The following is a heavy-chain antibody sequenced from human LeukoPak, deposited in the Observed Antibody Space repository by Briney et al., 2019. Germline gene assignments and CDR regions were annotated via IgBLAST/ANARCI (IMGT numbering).Heavy chain of an antibody. CDR3: ARPSVLRFLEWLSINYFDY. CDR1: GFTFSSYS. Sequence: GGSLRLSCAASGFTFSSYSMNWVRQAPGKGLEWVSSISSSSSYIYYADSVKGRFTISRDNSKNTLYLQMNSLRAEDTAVYYCARPSVLRFLEWLSINYFDYWGQGTLVTVSS. CDR2: ISSSSSYI. D-gene: IGHD3-3*01. J-gene: IGHJ4*02. V-gene: IGHV3-21*01.